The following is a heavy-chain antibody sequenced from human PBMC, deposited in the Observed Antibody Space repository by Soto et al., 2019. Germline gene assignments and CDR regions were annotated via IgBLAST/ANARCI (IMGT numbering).Heavy chain of an antibody. CDR1: GYTFTSYA. CDR2: INAGNGNT. V-gene: IGHV1-3*05. J-gene: IGHJ4*02. Sequence: QVQLVQSGAEEKKPGASVQVSCKASGYTFTSYAMHWVRQAPGQRLEWMGWINAGNGNTKYSQKFQGRVTITRDTSASTAYMELSILRSEDTAVYYCARGTVVTHFDYVGQGTLVTVSS. D-gene: IGHD2-15*01. CDR3: ARGTVVTHFDY.